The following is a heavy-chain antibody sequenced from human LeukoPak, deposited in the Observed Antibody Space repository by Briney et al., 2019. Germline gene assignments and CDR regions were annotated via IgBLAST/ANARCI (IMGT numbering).Heavy chain of an antibody. Sequence: SETLSLTCAVYGGSFSGYYWSWIRQPPGKGLEWIGEINHSGSTNYNPSLKSRVTISVDTSKNQFSLKLSSVTAADTAVYYCARLDADCSSTSCQSPPGIWGQGTMVTVSS. V-gene: IGHV4-34*01. CDR3: ARLDADCSSTSCQSPPGI. CDR1: GGSFSGYY. D-gene: IGHD2-2*01. J-gene: IGHJ3*02. CDR2: INHSGST.